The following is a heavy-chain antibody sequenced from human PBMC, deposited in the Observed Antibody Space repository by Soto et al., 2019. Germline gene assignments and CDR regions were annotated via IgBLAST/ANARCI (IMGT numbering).Heavy chain of an antibody. CDR3: ARDGSGWYAPDP. D-gene: IGHD6-19*01. CDR2: ISAYNGNT. CDR1: GYTFTSYG. Sequence: ASGRVCCKASGYTFTSYGISWVRQAPGQGLEWMGWISAYNGNTNYAQKLQGRVTMTTDTSTSTAYMELRSLRSDDTAVYYCARDGSGWYAPDPWGQGTLVTVSS. J-gene: IGHJ5*02. V-gene: IGHV1-18*01.